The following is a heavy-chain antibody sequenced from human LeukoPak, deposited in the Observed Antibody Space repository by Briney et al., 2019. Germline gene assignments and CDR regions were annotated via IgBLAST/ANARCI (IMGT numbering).Heavy chain of an antibody. CDR2: INPSDSHT. J-gene: IGHJ4*02. V-gene: IGHV5-10-1*01. Sequence: GESLKISCKGSGYIFSNNWITWVRQMPGKGLEWMGKINPSDSHTNYGPSFQGHVSISAEKSINTVYLQWSSLKASDTAMYCCVRGSGWVDFWGQGTLVIVSS. D-gene: IGHD6-19*01. CDR1: GYIFSNNW. CDR3: VRGSGWVDF.